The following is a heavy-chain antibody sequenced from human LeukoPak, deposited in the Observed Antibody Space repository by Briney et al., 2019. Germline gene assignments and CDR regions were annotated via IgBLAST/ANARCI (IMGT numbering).Heavy chain of an antibody. J-gene: IGHJ5*02. Sequence: SETLSLTCTVSGGAISTYYWSWIRQPPGKGLEWIGYIHYSGNTNYSPSLKGRVTISVDTSKNRFSLKLSSVTAADTAVYYCAREVYGSGSYYGVFDPWGQGTLVTVSS. CDR3: AREVYGSGSYYGVFDP. CDR2: IHYSGNT. V-gene: IGHV4-59*01. CDR1: GGAISTYY. D-gene: IGHD3-10*01.